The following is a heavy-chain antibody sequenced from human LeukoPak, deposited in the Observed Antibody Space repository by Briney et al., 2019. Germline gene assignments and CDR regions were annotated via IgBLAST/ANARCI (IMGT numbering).Heavy chain of an antibody. D-gene: IGHD2-21*02. J-gene: IGHJ6*02. CDR1: GGTFSSYA. Sequence: SVKVSCKASGGTFSSYAISWVRQAPGQGLEWMGRLIPIFGIANYAQKFQGRVTITADKSTSTAYMELSSLRSEDTAVYYCASGVVTASLGYYGMDVWGQGTTVTVSS. V-gene: IGHV1-69*04. CDR3: ASGVVTASLGYYGMDV. CDR2: LIPIFGIA.